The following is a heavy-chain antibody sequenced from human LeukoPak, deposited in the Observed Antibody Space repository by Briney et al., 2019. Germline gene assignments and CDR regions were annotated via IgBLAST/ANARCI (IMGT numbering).Heavy chain of an antibody. CDR3: ARELTGGWFDP. CDR1: VYTFTNYA. CDR2: INAGNGNT. D-gene: IGHD1-26*01. Sequence: ASVKVSCKASVYTFTNYAMHWVRQAPGQRLEWMGWINAGNGNTKYSQKFQGRVTFTRDASASTAYMELSSLRSEDTAVYYCARELTGGWFDPWGQGTLVTVSS. J-gene: IGHJ5*02. V-gene: IGHV1-3*01.